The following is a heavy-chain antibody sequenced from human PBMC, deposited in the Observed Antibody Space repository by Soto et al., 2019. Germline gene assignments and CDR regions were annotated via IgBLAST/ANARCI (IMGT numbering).Heavy chain of an antibody. V-gene: IGHV4-30-2*01. CDR3: ARLEFRMNWFDP. J-gene: IGHJ5*02. D-gene: IGHD2-21*01. Sequence: PSETLSLTCAVSGGSISSGGYSWSWIRQPPGKGLEWIGYIYHSGSTYYNPSLKSRVTISVDRSKNQFSLKLSSVTAADTAVYYCARLEFRMNWFDPWGQGTLVTV. CDR1: GGSISSGGYS. CDR2: IYHSGST.